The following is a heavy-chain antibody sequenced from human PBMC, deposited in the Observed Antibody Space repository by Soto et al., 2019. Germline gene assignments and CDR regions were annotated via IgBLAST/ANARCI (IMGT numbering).Heavy chain of an antibody. D-gene: IGHD3-3*01. CDR3: ARSAITLFGVVSIPPHYYSEMDV. Sequence: ASVKVSCKASGYTFTSHGISWVRQAPGQGLEWMGGIIPIFGIGNDAQRFQGRVTITADESTGTAYMELSSLRSEDTGVYYCARSAITLFGVVSIPPHYYSEMDVWGQGTTVTVSS. CDR1: GYTFTSHG. CDR2: IIPIFGIG. V-gene: IGHV1-69*13. J-gene: IGHJ6*02.